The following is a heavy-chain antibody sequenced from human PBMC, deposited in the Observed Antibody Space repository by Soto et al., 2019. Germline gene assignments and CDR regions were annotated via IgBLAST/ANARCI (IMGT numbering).Heavy chain of an antibody. J-gene: IGHJ4*02. Sequence: GGSLRLSCSASVFTFSSYWMSWVRQAPGKGLEWVANIKQDGSEKYYVDSVKGRFTISRDNAKNSLYLQMNSLRAEDTAVYYCAGDGYGMSNSCYLVDTLDDRGQGT. CDR3: AGDGYGMSNSCYLVDTLDD. D-gene: IGHD2-2*03. CDR1: VFTFSSYW. V-gene: IGHV3-7*01. CDR2: IKQDGSEK.